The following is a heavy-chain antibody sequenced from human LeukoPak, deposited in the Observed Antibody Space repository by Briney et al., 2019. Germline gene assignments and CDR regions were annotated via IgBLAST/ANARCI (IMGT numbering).Heavy chain of an antibody. J-gene: IGHJ4*02. CDR2: IYTSGST. D-gene: IGHD3-22*01. Sequence: PSETLSLTCTVSGGSISSVSYYWSWIRQPAGKGLEWIGRIYTSGSTNYNPSLKSRVTISVDTSKNQFSLKLSSVTAADTAVYYCAREGKNYYDSSGYPFDYWGQGTLVTVSS. CDR3: AREGKNYYDSSGYPFDY. V-gene: IGHV4-61*02. CDR1: GGSISSVSYY.